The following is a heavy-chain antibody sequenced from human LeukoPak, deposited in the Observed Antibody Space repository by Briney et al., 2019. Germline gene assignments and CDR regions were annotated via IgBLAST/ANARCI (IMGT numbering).Heavy chain of an antibody. CDR3: ASDYPLYYYYMDV. CDR1: GFTLVNFG. CDR2: IHGSGPSAAGIR. V-gene: IGHV3-23*01. J-gene: IGHJ6*03. Sequence: GGSLRLSCAASGFTLVNFGMSWVRQAPGKGLEWVASIHGSGPSAAGIRFYADSVKGRFTISGDYSKNTLYLQMNTLRVEDTAVYYCASDYPLYYYYMDVWGKGTTVTVSS. D-gene: IGHD4-11*01.